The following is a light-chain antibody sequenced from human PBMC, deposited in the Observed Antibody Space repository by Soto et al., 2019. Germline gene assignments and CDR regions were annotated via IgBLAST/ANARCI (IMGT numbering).Light chain of an antibody. J-gene: IGKJ1*01. CDR3: QQYGSSPRT. CDR2: GAS. V-gene: IGKV3-20*01. Sequence: EIVLTQSPGTLSLSPGETATLSCGASQSVSSSYLAWYQRKPGQAPRLRIYGASNRATGIPDRFSGSGSGTDFTLTISRLEPEDFAVYYCQQYGSSPRTFGQGTKVEIK. CDR1: QSVSSSY.